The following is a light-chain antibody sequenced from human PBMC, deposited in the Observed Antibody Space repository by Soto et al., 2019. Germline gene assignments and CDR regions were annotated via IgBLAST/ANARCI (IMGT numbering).Light chain of an antibody. CDR2: EVT. CDR3: SSYTSSSTLVV. V-gene: IGLV2-14*01. Sequence: QSALTQPASVSGSPGQSITISCTGTSSDVGGYHYVSWYQQHPGKAPKLMIYEVTNRPSGVSNRFSGSKSGNTASLTISGLQAEEEADYYCSSYTSSSTLVVFGGGTQLTVL. J-gene: IGLJ2*01. CDR1: SSDVGGYHY.